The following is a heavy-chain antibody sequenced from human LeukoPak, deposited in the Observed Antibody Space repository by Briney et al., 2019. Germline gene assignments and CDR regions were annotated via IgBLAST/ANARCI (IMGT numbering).Heavy chain of an antibody. D-gene: IGHD2-15*01. V-gene: IGHV4-39*07. J-gene: IGHJ4*02. Sequence: SETLSLTCTVSGGSIASSSYYWGWIRQPPGKGLEWIGSIYYSGSTYYNPSLKSRLTISVDTSKNQFSLKLSSVTAADTAVYYCAREPQGSGDSALWPTPYYFDYWGQGTLVTVSS. CDR2: IYYSGST. CDR3: AREPQGSGDSALWPTPYYFDY. CDR1: GGSIASSSYY.